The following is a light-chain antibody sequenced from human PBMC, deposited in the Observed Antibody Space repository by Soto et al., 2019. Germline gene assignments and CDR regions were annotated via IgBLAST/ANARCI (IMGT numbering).Light chain of an antibody. CDR2: GAS. CDR1: QSVSSSY. CDR3: QQYDTSPVT. J-gene: IGKJ1*01. Sequence: EIVLTQSPGTLSLSPGERATLSCRASQSVSSSYLAWYQQKPGQAPRLLIYGASIRATGIPERFSGSGSGTDFTLTISRLEPEDFAVYYCQQYDTSPVTFGQGTKVEIK. V-gene: IGKV3-20*01.